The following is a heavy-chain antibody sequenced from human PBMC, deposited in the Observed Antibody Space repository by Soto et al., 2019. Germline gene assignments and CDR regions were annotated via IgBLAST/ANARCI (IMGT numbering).Heavy chain of an antibody. J-gene: IGHJ4*02. Sequence: GGSLRLSCAAAGFTFSIYAMSWARQAPGKGLEWVSAISGSGGSTYYADSVKGRFTISRDNSKNTLYLQMNSLRADDTAVYYCAKATRGGAATLIRDYWGQGTLVTVSS. CDR3: AKATRGGAATLIRDY. D-gene: IGHD6-13*01. CDR1: GFTFSIYA. CDR2: ISGSGGST. V-gene: IGHV3-23*01.